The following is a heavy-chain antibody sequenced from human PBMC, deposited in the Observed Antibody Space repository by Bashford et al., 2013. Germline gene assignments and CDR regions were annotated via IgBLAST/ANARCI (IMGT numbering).Heavy chain of an antibody. CDR1: GGTFSSYA. Sequence: VASVKVSCKASGGTFSSYAISWVRQAPGQGLEWMGGIIPIFGTANYAQKVRGRVTMTTDTSTTTAYMELRSLTSDDTAVYYCARVANWGSMSAFDIWGQGTMVTVSS. CDR2: IIPIFGTA. D-gene: IGHD7-27*01. J-gene: IGHJ3*02. CDR3: ARVANWGSMSAFDI. V-gene: IGHV1-69*05.